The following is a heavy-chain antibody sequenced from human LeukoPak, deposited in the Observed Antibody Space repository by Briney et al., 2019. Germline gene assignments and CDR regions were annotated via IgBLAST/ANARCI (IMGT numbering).Heavy chain of an antibody. CDR1: GFTVSNNY. CDR2: IYSGGNT. CDR3: ASALAAASQTAFDH. J-gene: IGHJ4*02. Sequence: GGSLRLSCAASGFTVSNNYMSWVRQAPGKGLEWVSIIYSGGNTYYADSVKGRFTISRDNSQNTVYLQMNSMRAEDTAVYYCASALAAASQTAFDHWGQGTLVTVSS. D-gene: IGHD6-13*01. V-gene: IGHV3-66*01.